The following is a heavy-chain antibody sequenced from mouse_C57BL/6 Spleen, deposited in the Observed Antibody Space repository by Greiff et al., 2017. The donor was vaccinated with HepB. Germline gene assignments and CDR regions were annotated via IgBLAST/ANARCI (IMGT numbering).Heavy chain of an antibody. CDR1: GYSFTGYY. CDR3: ARGNYLRSYAMDY. J-gene: IGHJ4*01. V-gene: IGHV1-42*01. Sequence: EVQLQQSGPELVKPGASVKISCKASGYSFTGYYMNWVKQSPEKSLEWIGEINPSTGGTTYNQKFKAKATLTVDKSSSTAYMQLKSLTTEDSAVYYGARGNYLRSYAMDYWGQGTSVTVSS. CDR2: INPSTGGT. D-gene: IGHD1-1*02.